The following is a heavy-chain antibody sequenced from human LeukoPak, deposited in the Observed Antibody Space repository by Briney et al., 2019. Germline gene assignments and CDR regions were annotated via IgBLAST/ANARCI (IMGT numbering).Heavy chain of an antibody. V-gene: IGHV3-74*01. J-gene: IGHJ4*02. CDR2: IKTDGTIT. CDR1: GFTFSNYW. Sequence: GGSLRLSCAASGFTFSNYWMYWVRQAPGKGLVWVSRIKTDGTITNYADSVKGRFTISRDNSKNTLYLQMNSLRAEDTAVYYCAKVESAYFDYWGQGTLVTVSS. CDR3: AKVESAYFDY.